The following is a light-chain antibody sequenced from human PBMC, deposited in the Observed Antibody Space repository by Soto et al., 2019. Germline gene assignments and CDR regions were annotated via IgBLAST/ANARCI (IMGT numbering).Light chain of an antibody. V-gene: IGKV3-20*01. Sequence: EIVLTQSPGTLSLSPRERATLSCRASQSVSSNSLAWYQQKPGQAPRLLIYDASSRATGIPDRFSGSGSGTDFTLTISRLEPEDFAVYYCQQYGTSPRTFGQGTKVDIK. J-gene: IGKJ1*01. CDR1: QSVSSNS. CDR2: DAS. CDR3: QQYGTSPRT.